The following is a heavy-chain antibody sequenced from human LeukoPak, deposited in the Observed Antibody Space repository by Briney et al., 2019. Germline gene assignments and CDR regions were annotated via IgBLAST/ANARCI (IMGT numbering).Heavy chain of an antibody. Sequence: GGSLRLSCAASGFTFSSYSMNWVRQAPGKGLEWVSSISSSSSYIYYADSVKGRFTISRDNAKNSLYLQMNRLRAEDTAVYYCARDYYDSSGYSRIFDYWGQGTLVTVSS. D-gene: IGHD3-22*01. CDR1: GFTFSSYS. CDR2: ISSSSSYI. CDR3: ARDYYDSSGYSRIFDY. J-gene: IGHJ4*02. V-gene: IGHV3-21*01.